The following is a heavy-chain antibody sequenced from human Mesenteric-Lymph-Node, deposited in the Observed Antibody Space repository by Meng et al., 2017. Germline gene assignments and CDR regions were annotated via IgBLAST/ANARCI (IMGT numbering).Heavy chain of an antibody. CDR3: ARLDLGLAH. CDR2: IVPILGTT. J-gene: IGHJ4*02. D-gene: IGHD3-16*01. Sequence: QVKLVQPGPEVKMPGPSVKVAGKAAGGKLTSFVFNWVRQAPGQGLEWMGGIVPILGTTNYAEKFRGRLTISADTSARTAYMELTSLNSNDTAVYYCARLDLGLAHWGQGTLVTVSS. CDR1: GGKLTSFV. V-gene: IGHV1-69*10.